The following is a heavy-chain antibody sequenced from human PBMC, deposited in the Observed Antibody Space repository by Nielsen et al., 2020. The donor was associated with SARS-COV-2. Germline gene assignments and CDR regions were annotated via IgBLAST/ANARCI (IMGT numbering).Heavy chain of an antibody. D-gene: IGHD6-13*01. CDR2: INHSGST. V-gene: IGHV4-34*01. J-gene: IGHJ5*02. CDR3: ARHIATIGTIRFDP. Sequence: WIRQPPGKGLEWIGEINHSGSTNYNPSLKSRVTISVDTSKNQFSLKLSSVTAADTAVYYCARHIATIGTIRFDPWGQGTLVTVSS.